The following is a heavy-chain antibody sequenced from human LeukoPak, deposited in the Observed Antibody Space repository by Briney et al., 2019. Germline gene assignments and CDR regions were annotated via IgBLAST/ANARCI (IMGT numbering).Heavy chain of an antibody. CDR1: GYTFTGYY. J-gene: IGHJ3*02. Sequence: ASVKVSCKACGYTFTGYYMHWVRQAPGQGLEWMGRINPNSGGTNYAQKFQGRVTMTRDTPISTVYMELSRLRADDTAVYYCAREAVYCSGGSCDDAFDIWGQGTMVTVSS. CDR2: INPNSGGT. D-gene: IGHD2-15*01. CDR3: AREAVYCSGGSCDDAFDI. V-gene: IGHV1-2*06.